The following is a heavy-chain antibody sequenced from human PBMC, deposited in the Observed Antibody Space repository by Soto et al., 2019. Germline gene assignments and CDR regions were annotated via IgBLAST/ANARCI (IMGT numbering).Heavy chain of an antibody. CDR3: AHRRLAAANEGECGC. J-gene: IGHJ4*02. CDR2: IYWDDDK. CDR1: GFSLSTSGVG. V-gene: IGHV2-5*02. D-gene: IGHD2-8*01. Sequence: QITLKESGPTLVKPTQTLTLTCTFSGFSLSTSGVGVGWIRQPPGKALEWLALIYWDDDKRYSPSLKSRLTIPKDHSKNQVVLTMTHRDPVGTATYYCAHRRLAAANEGECGCWGQGTLVTVSS.